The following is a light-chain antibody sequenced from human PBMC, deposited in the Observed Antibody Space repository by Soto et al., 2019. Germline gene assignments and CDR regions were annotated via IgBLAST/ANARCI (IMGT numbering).Light chain of an antibody. Sequence: QSALTQPRSVSGSPGQSVTISCTGTSSDVGGYDYVSWYQQHPGRAPKVMIYDVSKRPSGVPNRFSGSKSGNTASLTISGLQTEDEADYYCCSYARGSRAFGGGTKVTVL. V-gene: IGLV2-11*01. CDR1: SSDVGGYDY. J-gene: IGLJ3*02. CDR2: DVS. CDR3: CSYARGSRA.